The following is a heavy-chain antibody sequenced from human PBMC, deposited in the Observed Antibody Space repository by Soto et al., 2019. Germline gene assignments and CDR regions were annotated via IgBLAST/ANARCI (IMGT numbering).Heavy chain of an antibody. V-gene: IGHV3-73*01. CDR1: GFTFSGSA. D-gene: IGHD6-13*01. Sequence: GVSLRLSCAASGFTFSGSAMHWVRQASEKGLEWVGRIRSKPNSYATEYAASVQGRFTISRDDSKNTAYLHMNNLKTEDTAVYYCISFCSSCFFDYWGQGTPVTVSS. CDR2: IRSKPNSYAT. J-gene: IGHJ4*02. CDR3: ISFCSSCFFDY.